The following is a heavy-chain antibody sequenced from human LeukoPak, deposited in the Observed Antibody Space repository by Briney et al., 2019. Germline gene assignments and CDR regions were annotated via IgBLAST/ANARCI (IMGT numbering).Heavy chain of an antibody. J-gene: IGHJ4*02. CDR3: ARFRGTSSWHQEVFDY. CDR2: ISYNGSP. Sequence: SETLSLTCTVSGGSINSYNWNWIRQPPGKGLEWIGYISYNGSPDYNPSFKSRVTMSVDTSQGQFPLRLSSVTAADTAVYYCARFRGTSSWHQEVFDYWGQGAPVTVSS. D-gene: IGHD2-15*01. CDR1: GGSINSYN. V-gene: IGHV4-59*08.